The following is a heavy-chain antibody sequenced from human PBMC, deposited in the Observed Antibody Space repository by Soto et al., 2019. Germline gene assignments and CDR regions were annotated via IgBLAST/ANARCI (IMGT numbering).Heavy chain of an antibody. J-gene: IGHJ5*02. V-gene: IGHV5-51*01. CDR2: IYPGDSDT. CDR3: ARRPYYDYIWGSYRPGGWFDP. Sequence: GESLKISCKGSGYSFTSYWIGWVRQMPGKGLEWMGIIYPGDSDTRYSPSFQGQVTSSADKSISTAYLQWSSLKASDTAMYYCARRPYYDYIWGSYRPGGWFDPWGQGTLVTVSS. CDR1: GYSFTSYW. D-gene: IGHD3-16*02.